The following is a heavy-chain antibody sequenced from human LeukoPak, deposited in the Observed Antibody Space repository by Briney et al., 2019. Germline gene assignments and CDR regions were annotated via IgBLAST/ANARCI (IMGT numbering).Heavy chain of an antibody. CDR2: IWYDGSNK. D-gene: IGHD3-10*01. CDR1: GFTFSSYG. CDR3: ARDQTITHGSGGYYRS. V-gene: IGHV3-33*01. J-gene: IGHJ4*02. Sequence: GGSLRLSCAASGFTFSSYGMHWVRQAPGKGLEWVAVIWYDGSNKYYADSVKGRFTISRDNSKNTLYLQMNSLRAEDTAVYYCARDQTITHGSGGYYRSWGQGTLVTVSS.